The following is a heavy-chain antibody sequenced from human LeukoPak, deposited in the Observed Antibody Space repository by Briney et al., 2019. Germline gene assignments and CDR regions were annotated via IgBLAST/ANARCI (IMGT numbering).Heavy chain of an antibody. Sequence: PWASVKVSCKASGYTFSSYNINWVRQATGQGLEWMGWMNPNSGNTGYAQKFQGRLNMTRNTSIDTAYMELSSLRSDDTAVYYCARRVGSGWPVQHWGQGTLVTVSS. D-gene: IGHD6-19*01. V-gene: IGHV1-8*01. CDR2: MNPNSGNT. J-gene: IGHJ1*01. CDR3: ARRVGSGWPVQH. CDR1: GYTFSSYN.